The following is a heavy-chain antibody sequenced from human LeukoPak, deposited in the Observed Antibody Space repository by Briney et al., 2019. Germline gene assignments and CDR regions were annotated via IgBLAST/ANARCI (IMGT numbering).Heavy chain of an antibody. J-gene: IGHJ6*03. CDR1: GYSISSGYY. Sequence: SETLSLTCTVSGYSISSGYYWGWIRQPPGKGLEWIGSIYHSGSTYYNPSLKSRVTISVDTSKNQFSLKLSSVTAADTAVNYCARDDYGDGYYYYMDVWGKGTTVTVSS. V-gene: IGHV4-38-2*02. CDR3: ARDDYGDGYYYYMDV. D-gene: IGHD4-17*01. CDR2: IYHSGST.